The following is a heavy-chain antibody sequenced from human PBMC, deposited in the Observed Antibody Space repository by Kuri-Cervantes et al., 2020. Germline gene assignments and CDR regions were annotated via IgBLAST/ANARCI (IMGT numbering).Heavy chain of an antibody. CDR1: GYTFTGYY. Sequence: ASVKVSCKASGYTFTGYYIHWVRQAPGQGLEWMGWINPNSGGTNYAQNFQGWVTMTRDTSISTAYMELSRLRSDDTAVYYCATSGGGIAVADHCFDYWGQGTLVTVSS. D-gene: IGHD6-19*01. CDR2: INPNSGGT. J-gene: IGHJ4*02. V-gene: IGHV1-2*04. CDR3: ATSGGGIAVADHCFDY.